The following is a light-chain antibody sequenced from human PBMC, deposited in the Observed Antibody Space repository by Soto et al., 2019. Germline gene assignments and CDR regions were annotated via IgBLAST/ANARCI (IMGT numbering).Light chain of an antibody. V-gene: IGLV2-14*01. J-gene: IGLJ2*01. Sequence: QSVLTQPASVSGSPRQSITVSCTGTSSDVGGYNYVSWFQQHPGKAPKLIIYGVSNRPSGVSNRFSGSKSGNTASLTISGLQAEDEADYYCSSYTSSSTVLFGGGTKLTVL. CDR2: GVS. CDR3: SSYTSSSTVL. CDR1: SSDVGGYNY.